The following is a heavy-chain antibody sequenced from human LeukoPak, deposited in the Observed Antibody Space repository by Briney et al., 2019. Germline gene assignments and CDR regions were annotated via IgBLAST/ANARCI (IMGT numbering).Heavy chain of an antibody. D-gene: IGHD2-15*01. Sequence: GGSLRLSCAASGFTFSSYAMHWVRQAPGKGLEWVAVISYDGSNKYYADSVKGRFTISRDNSKNTLYLQMNSLRAEDTAVYYRARERSGFGYWGQGTLVTVSS. CDR2: ISYDGSNK. J-gene: IGHJ4*02. CDR1: GFTFSSYA. V-gene: IGHV3-30*04. CDR3: ARERSGFGY.